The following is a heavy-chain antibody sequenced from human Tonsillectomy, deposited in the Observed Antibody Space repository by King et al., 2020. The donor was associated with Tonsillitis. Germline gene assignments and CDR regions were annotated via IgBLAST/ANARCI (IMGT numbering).Heavy chain of an antibody. J-gene: IGHJ4*02. D-gene: IGHD3-3*01. Sequence: VQLVESGGGVVQPGRSLRLSCAASGFTFSSYGMHWVRQAPGKGLEWVAVIWYDGSKKYYADSVKGRFTISRDNSKNTLYLQMNSLRAEDTAVYYCAMPYYDFWSGYFDYWGQGTLVTVSS. CDR2: IWYDGSKK. V-gene: IGHV3-33*01. CDR3: AMPYYDFWSGYFDY. CDR1: GFTFSSYG.